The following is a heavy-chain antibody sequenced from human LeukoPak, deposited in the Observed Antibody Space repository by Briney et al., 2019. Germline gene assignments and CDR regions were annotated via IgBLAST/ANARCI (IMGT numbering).Heavy chain of an antibody. J-gene: IGHJ5*02. CDR3: ARDGGRGIAAAGTVLGWFDP. Sequence: ASVKVSCKASGYTFTSYYMHWVRQAPGQGLEWMGIINPSGGSTSYAQKFQGRVSMTRDTSTSTVYMELSSLRSEDTAVYYCARDGGRGIAAAGTVLGWFDPWGQGTLVTVSS. CDR2: INPSGGST. V-gene: IGHV1-46*01. CDR1: GYTFTSYY. D-gene: IGHD6-13*01.